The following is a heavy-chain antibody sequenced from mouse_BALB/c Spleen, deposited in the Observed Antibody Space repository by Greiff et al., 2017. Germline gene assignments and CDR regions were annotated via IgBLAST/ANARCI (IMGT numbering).Heavy chain of an antibody. V-gene: IGHV1-54*03. Sequence: VQLQQSGAELVRPGTSVKVSCKASGYAFTNYLIEWVKQRPGQGLEWIGVINPGSGGTNYNEKFKGKATLTADKSSSTAYMQLSSLTSDDSAVYFCAREITTVDWYFDVWGAGTTVTVSS. CDR1: GYAFTNYL. D-gene: IGHD1-1*01. CDR3: AREITTVDWYFDV. CDR2: INPGSGGT. J-gene: IGHJ1*01.